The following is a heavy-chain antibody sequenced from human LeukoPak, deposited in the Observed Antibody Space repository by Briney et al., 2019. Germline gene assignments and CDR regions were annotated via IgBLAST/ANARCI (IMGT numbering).Heavy chain of an antibody. CDR1: GGSFSGYY. D-gene: IGHD6-19*01. V-gene: IGHV4-34*01. CDR3: AMTRWLPLGY. J-gene: IGHJ4*02. Sequence: SETLSLTCAVYGGSFSGYYWSWIRQPPGKGLEWIGEINHSGSTNYNPSLKSRVTISVDTSKNQFSLKLSSVTAADTAVYYCAMTRWLPLGYWGQGTLVTVSS. CDR2: INHSGST.